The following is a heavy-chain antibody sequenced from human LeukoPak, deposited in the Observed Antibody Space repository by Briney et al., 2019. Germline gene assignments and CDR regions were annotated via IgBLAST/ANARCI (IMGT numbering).Heavy chain of an antibody. Sequence: ETLSLTCTVSGDSISSGSNYWGWIRQAPGKGLEWVSYISTSSSTIYYADSVKGRFTISRDNDKNSLYLQMNSLRDEDTAVYYCARTDGFDIWGQGTMVTVSS. J-gene: IGHJ3*02. V-gene: IGHV3-48*02. CDR2: ISTSSSTI. CDR3: ARTDGFDI. CDR1: GDSISSGS.